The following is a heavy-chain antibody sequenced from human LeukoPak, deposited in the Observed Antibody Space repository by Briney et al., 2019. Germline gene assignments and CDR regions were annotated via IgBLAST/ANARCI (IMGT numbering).Heavy chain of an antibody. D-gene: IGHD6-19*01. J-gene: IGHJ4*02. CDR3: AKAVSHSYFDF. V-gene: IGHV3-23*01. Sequence: GGSLRLSCAASGFTFSNYAMNWVRQAPRRGLEWVSGINPSGGSTYYADSVKGRFTISRDNSKNTLYLQMNSLRAEDTALYFCAKAVSHSYFDFWGQGTLVTVSA. CDR2: INPSGGST. CDR1: GFTFSNYA.